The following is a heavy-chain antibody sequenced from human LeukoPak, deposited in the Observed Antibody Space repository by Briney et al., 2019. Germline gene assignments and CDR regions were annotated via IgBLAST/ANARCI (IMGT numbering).Heavy chain of an antibody. CDR3: AKGSYGDYAARFQH. CDR2: ISWNSGSI. V-gene: IGHV3-9*01. D-gene: IGHD4-17*01. Sequence: GGSLRLSCAASGFTFDDYAMHWVRRAPGKGLEWVSGISWNSGSIGYADSVKGRFTISRDNAKNSLYLQMNSLRAEDTALYYCAKGSYGDYAARFQHWGQGTLVTVSS. J-gene: IGHJ1*01. CDR1: GFTFDDYA.